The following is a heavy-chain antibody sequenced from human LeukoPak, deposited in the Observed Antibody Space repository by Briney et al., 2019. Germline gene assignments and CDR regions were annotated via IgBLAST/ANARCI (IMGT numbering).Heavy chain of an antibody. CDR3: SIHPVTTEYVDY. J-gene: IGHJ4*02. Sequence: ASVKLSCKASGYTFTSNYMHWVRQAPGQGLEWMGIINPSGGSTRYAQKFQGRVTMTRDTSTSTVYMELSSLRSEDTAVYYWSIHPVTTEYVDYCGEGTLVTVSS. D-gene: IGHD4-11*01. V-gene: IGHV1-46*03. CDR1: GYTFTSNY. CDR2: INPSGGST.